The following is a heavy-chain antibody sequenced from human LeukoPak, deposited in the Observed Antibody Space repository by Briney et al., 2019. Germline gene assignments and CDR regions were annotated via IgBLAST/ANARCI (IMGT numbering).Heavy chain of an antibody. D-gene: IGHD5-18*01. Sequence: ASVKVSCKASGYTFTGYYMHWVRQAPGQGLEWMGWINPNSGGTNYAQKFQGRVTITADKSTSTAYMELSSLRSEDTAVYYCARAFTAMAGPDDAFDIWGQGTMVTVSS. CDR2: INPNSGGT. CDR3: ARAFTAMAGPDDAFDI. CDR1: GYTFTGYY. J-gene: IGHJ3*02. V-gene: IGHV1-2*02.